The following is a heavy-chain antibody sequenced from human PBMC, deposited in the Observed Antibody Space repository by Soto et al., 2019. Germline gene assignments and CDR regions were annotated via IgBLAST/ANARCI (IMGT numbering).Heavy chain of an antibody. D-gene: IGHD3-16*01. J-gene: IGHJ4*02. CDR1: GGSFSGYY. V-gene: IGHV4-34*01. CDR3: ARGRWGGRPCDY. Sequence: QVQLQQWGAGLLKPSETLSLTCAVYGGSFSGYYWSWIRQPPGKGLEWIGEINHSGSTNYNPSLKSRVTISVDTSKNQFSLKLSSVTAADTAVYYCARGRWGGRPCDYWGQGTLVTVSS. CDR2: INHSGST.